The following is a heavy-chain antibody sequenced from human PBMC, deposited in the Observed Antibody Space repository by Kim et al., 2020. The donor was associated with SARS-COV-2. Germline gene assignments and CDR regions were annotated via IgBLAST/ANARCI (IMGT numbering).Heavy chain of an antibody. Sequence: SVKVSCKASGGTFSSYAISWVRQAPGQGLEWMGRIIPILGIANYAQKFQGRVTITADKSTSTAYMELSSLRSEDTAVYYCARVRPYGFCDYWGQGTLVTVSS. CDR3: ARVRPYGFCDY. CDR2: IIPILGIA. CDR1: GGTFSSYA. D-gene: IGHD3-10*01. J-gene: IGHJ4*02. V-gene: IGHV1-69*04.